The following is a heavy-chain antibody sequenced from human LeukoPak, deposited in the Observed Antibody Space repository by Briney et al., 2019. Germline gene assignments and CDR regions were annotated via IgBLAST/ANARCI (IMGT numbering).Heavy chain of an antibody. V-gene: IGHV3-30-3*01. CDR2: ISYDGSNK. Sequence: PGGSLRLSCAASGFTFSSYAMHWVRQAPGKGLEWVAVISYDGSNKYYADSVKGRFTISRDNSKNTLYLQMNSLRAEDTAVYYCARDYETTGGTYFDYWGQGTLVTVSS. J-gene: IGHJ4*02. CDR1: GFTFSSYA. D-gene: IGHD1-1*01. CDR3: ARDYETTGGTYFDY.